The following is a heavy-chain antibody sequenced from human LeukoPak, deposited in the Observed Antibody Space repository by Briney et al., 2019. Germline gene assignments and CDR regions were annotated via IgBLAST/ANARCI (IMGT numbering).Heavy chain of an antibody. J-gene: IGHJ4*02. V-gene: IGHV4-34*01. CDR3: ARLCSGGSCTNDY. CDR1: GGSFSIYY. Sequence: SETLSLTCAVYGGSFSIYYWSWIRRYPGKGLEWIGEIHQSGNTNYNPSLESRVTISVDTSKNQFSLKLTSVTAADTAVYYCARLCSGGSCTNDYWGQGTLVTVSS. D-gene: IGHD2-15*01. CDR2: IHQSGNT.